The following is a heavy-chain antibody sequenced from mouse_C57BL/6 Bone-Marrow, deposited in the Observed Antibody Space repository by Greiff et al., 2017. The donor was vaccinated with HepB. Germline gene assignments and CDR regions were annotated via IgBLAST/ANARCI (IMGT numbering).Heavy chain of an antibody. CDR1: GYAFSSSW. V-gene: IGHV1-82*01. Sequence: VQLQESGPELVKPGASVKISCKASGYAFSSSWMNWVKQRPGKGLEWIGRIYPGDGDTNYNGKFKGKATLTADKSSSTAYMQLSSLTSEDSAVYFCASHYGNYIRYAMDYWGQGTSVTVSS. CDR3: ASHYGNYIRYAMDY. CDR2: IYPGDGDT. D-gene: IGHD2-1*01. J-gene: IGHJ4*01.